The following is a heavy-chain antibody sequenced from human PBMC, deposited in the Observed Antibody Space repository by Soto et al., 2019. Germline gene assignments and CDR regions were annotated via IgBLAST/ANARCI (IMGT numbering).Heavy chain of an antibody. J-gene: IGHJ1*01. CDR2: IYIWKEGT. CDR1: GGSIGTRDW. CDR3: VKNGEYCLQD. V-gene: IGHV4-4*02. D-gene: IGHD2-8*01. Sequence: QVQPQESGPGLVKPSGTLSVTCTVSGGSIGTRDWWSWVRQSPGKGLEGIGQIYIWKEGTTYNPSLETRVTISVDRNKNQLSLRLRSLTAADTGIYYCVKNGEYCLQDWGQGTQVTVSS.